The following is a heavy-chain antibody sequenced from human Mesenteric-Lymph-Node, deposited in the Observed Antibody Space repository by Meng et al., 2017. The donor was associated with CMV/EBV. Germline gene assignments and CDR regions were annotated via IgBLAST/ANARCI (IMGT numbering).Heavy chain of an antibody. CDR3: SRLGVSGSGNYFRADY. V-gene: IGHV3-48*04. D-gene: IGHD3-10*01. CDR1: GFTFSSYS. Sequence: GESLKISCAASGFTFSSYSMNWVRQAPGKGLEWVSYISSSSTTIYYADSVKGRFTISRDNAKNSLYLQMNSLRAEDTAVYYCSRLGVSGSGNYFRADYWGQGTLVTVSS. CDR2: ISSSSTTI. J-gene: IGHJ4*02.